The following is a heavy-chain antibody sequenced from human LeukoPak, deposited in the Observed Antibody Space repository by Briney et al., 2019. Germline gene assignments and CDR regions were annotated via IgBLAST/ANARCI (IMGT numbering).Heavy chain of an antibody. Sequence: GGSLRLSCAASGFTFSSYEMNWARQAPGKGLEWVSYISSSGSTIYYADSVKGRFTISRDNAKNSLYLQMNSLRAEDTAVYYCARVERDCSGGSCYRAFDIWGQGTMVTVSS. V-gene: IGHV3-48*03. CDR3: ARVERDCSGGSCYRAFDI. CDR2: ISSSGSTI. J-gene: IGHJ3*02. D-gene: IGHD2-15*01. CDR1: GFTFSSYE.